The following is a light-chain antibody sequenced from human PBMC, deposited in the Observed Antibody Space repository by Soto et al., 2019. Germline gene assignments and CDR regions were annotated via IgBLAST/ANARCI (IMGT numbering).Light chain of an antibody. Sequence: EIVLTQTPATLSLSPGERVTLSCRASQNIGDTYLAWYQQKPGQAPRLLIYGVYARGTGISDRFSASGSGTDFTLTISRLEPDDFAVYYCHQYSRSPVTFSPLTFGGGSKVEI. CDR3: HQYSRSPVTFSPLT. V-gene: IGKV3-20*01. CDR2: GVY. J-gene: IGKJ4*01. CDR1: QNIGDTY.